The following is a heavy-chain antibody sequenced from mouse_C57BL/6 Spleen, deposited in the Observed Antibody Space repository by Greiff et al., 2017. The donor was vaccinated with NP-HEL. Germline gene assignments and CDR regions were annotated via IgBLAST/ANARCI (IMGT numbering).Heavy chain of an antibody. V-gene: IGHV1-50*01. CDR1: GYTFTSYW. Sequence: QVQLQQPGAELVKPGASVKLSCKASGYTFTSYWMQWVKQRPGQGLEWIGEIDPSDSSTNYNQKFKGKATLTVDTSSSTAYMQLSSLTSEDSAVYYCARNSPKYYGSSWYFDYWGQGTTLTVSA. CDR3: ARNSPKYYGSSWYFDY. CDR2: IDPSDSST. J-gene: IGHJ2*01. D-gene: IGHD1-1*01.